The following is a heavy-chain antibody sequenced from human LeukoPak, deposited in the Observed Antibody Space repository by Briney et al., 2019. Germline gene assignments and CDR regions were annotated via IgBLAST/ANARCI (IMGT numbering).Heavy chain of an antibody. V-gene: IGHV1-18*01. D-gene: IGHD3-9*01. J-gene: IGHJ4*02. CDR3: ARDYRNYDILTGYRYYFDY. CDR2: ISAYNCNT. CDR1: GYTFTSHG. Sequence: ASVKVSCKASGYTFTSHGISLVRQAPGQGLEWMGWISAYNCNTNYAQKLQGRVTMTTDTSTSTAYMELRSLRSDDTAVYYCARDYRNYDILTGYRYYFDYWGQGTLVTVSS.